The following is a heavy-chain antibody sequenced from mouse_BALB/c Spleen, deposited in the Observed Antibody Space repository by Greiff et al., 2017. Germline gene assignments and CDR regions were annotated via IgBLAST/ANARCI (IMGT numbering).Heavy chain of an antibody. CDR2: ISNGGGST. CDR3: AGPSYDYDGYYYAMDY. J-gene: IGHJ4*01. Sequence: EVNLVESGGGLVQPGGSLKLSCAASGFTFSSYTMSWVRQTPEKRLEWVAYISNGGGSTYYPDTVKGRFTISRDNAKNTLYLQMSSLKSEDTAMYYCAGPSYDYDGYYYAMDYWGEGTTVTVSS. D-gene: IGHD2-4*01. CDR1: GFTFSSYT. V-gene: IGHV5-12-2*01.